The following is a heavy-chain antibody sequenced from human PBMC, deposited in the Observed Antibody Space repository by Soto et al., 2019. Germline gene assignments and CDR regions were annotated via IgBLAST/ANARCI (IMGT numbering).Heavy chain of an antibody. CDR2: INGDGSDT. V-gene: IGHV3-74*01. CDR3: ASLTFGVRLAFDI. Sequence: EVHLVESGGALVQPGGSLKLSCVASGFIFSSYSMHWVHQAPGKGLVWVSHINGDGSDTTYADSVKGRFTISRDNSKNTFYLEMNSLRADDSAVYFCASLTFGVRLAFDIWGQGTKVVVSS. J-gene: IGHJ3*02. CDR1: GFIFSSYS. D-gene: IGHD3-3*01.